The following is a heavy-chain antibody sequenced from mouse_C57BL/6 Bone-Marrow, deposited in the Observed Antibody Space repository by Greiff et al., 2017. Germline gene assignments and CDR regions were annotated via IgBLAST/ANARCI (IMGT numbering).Heavy chain of an antibody. Sequence: QVQLQQPGAELVKPGASVKMSCKASGYTFTSYWIPWVRQRPGQGLEGIGDIYPGGGNTNYNEKFKSKATLTVDTSSSTACMQRSSLTSEDSAVYYCARLFFDYWGQGTTLTVSS. CDR3: ARLFFDY. J-gene: IGHJ2*01. CDR2: IYPGGGNT. CDR1: GYTFTSYW. V-gene: IGHV1-55*01.